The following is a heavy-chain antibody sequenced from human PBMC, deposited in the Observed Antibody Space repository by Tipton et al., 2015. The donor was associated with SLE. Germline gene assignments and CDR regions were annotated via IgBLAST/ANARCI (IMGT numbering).Heavy chain of an antibody. Sequence: TLSLTCAVYGGSFSGYYWSWIRQPPGKGLEWIGEINHSGSTNYNPSLKSRVTISVDTSKNQFSLKLSSVTAADTAVYYCARVVGSGYYSFDYWGQGTLVTVSS. CDR2: INHSGST. D-gene: IGHD3-22*01. CDR3: ARVVGSGYYSFDY. CDR1: GGSFSGYY. V-gene: IGHV4-34*01. J-gene: IGHJ4*02.